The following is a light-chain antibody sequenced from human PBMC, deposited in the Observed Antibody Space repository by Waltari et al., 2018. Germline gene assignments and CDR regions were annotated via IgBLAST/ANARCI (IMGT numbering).Light chain of an antibody. CDR2: GAS. V-gene: IGKV3-20*01. J-gene: IGKJ5*01. Sequence: EIVLTQSPGTLSLSPGERVPLSCRASQSVSSRWLAWYQQTPGQAPRLLIYGASSRATGIPDRFSGSGSGTDFTLTIARLEPEDFAMYYCQQYGNSAPITFGQGTRLEIK. CDR3: QQYGNSAPIT. CDR1: QSVSSRW.